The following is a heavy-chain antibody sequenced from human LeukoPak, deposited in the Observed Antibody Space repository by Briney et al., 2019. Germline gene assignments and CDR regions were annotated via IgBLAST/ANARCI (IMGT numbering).Heavy chain of an antibody. J-gene: IGHJ4*02. Sequence: SETLSLTCAVSSGSISSGGYSWSWIRQPPGKGLEWIGYIYHSGSTYYNPSLKSRVTISVDRSKNQFSLKLSSVTAADTAVYYCARGYSYGRGLFSHFDYWGQGTLVTVSS. V-gene: IGHV4-30-2*01. CDR1: SGSISSGGYS. D-gene: IGHD5-18*01. CDR2: IYHSGST. CDR3: ARGYSYGRGLFSHFDY.